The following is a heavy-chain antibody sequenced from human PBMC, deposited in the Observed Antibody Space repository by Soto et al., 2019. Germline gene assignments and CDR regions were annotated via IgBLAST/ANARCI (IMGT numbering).Heavy chain of an antibody. CDR2: ISGSGGSK. D-gene: IGHD3-3*01. CDR3: AKDLGNYGEWLLFSFDY. J-gene: IGHJ4*02. CDR1: GFTFSSYA. V-gene: IGHV3-23*01. Sequence: GGSLRLSCAASGFTFSSYAMSWVRQAPGKGLEWVSAISGSGGSKYYEDSVKGRFTISRDNSKNTLYLQMNSLRAEATAVYYCAKDLGNYGEWLLFSFDYWGQGTLVTVSS.